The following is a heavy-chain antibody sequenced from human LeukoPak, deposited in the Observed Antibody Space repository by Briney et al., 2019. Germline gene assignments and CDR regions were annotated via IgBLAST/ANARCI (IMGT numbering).Heavy chain of an antibody. CDR3: AKDLGYCSSTSCYVGGHHWFDP. D-gene: IGHD2-2*01. J-gene: IGHJ5*02. Sequence: GGSLRLSCAASGFTFSSYAMSWVRQAPGMGLEWVSAISGSGGSTYYADSVKGRFTISRDNSKNTLYLQMNSLRAEDTAVYYCAKDLGYCSSTSCYVGGHHWFDPWGQGTLVTVSS. CDR1: GFTFSSYA. V-gene: IGHV3-23*01. CDR2: ISGSGGST.